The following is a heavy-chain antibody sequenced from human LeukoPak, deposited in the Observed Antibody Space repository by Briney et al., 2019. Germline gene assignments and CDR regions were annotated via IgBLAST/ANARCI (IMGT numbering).Heavy chain of an antibody. D-gene: IGHD6-13*01. V-gene: IGHV1-58*02. CDR2: IVVGSGNT. Sequence: SVKVSCKASGFTFTSSAMQWVRQARGQHLEWIGWIVVGSGNTNYAQKFQERVTITRDMSTSTAYMELSSLRSEDTAVYYCAKVGSSTWYMYYFDYWGQGALVTVSS. CDR3: AKVGSSTWYMYYFDY. CDR1: GFTFTSSA. J-gene: IGHJ4*02.